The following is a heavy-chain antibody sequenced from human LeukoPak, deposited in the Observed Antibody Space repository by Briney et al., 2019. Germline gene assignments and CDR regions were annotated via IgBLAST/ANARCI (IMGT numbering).Heavy chain of an antibody. CDR2: IYYSRST. Sequence: SETLSLTCAVYGGSFSGYYWSWIRQPPGKGLEWIGYIYYSRSTYYNPSLKSRVTISVDTSKNQFSLKLSSVTAADTAVYYCARVFPFDYYDSSGYYIDYWGQGTLVTVSS. D-gene: IGHD3-22*01. CDR3: ARVFPFDYYDSSGYYIDY. J-gene: IGHJ4*02. CDR1: GGSFSGYY. V-gene: IGHV4-34*09.